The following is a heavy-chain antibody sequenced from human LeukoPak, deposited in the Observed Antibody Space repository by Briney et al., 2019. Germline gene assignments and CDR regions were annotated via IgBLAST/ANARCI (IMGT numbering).Heavy chain of an antibody. V-gene: IGHV4-34*01. Sequence: SETLSLTCAVYGGSFSGYYWSGIRQPPGKGLEWIGEINHSGSTNYNPSLKSRVTISVDTSKNQFSLKLSSVTAADTAVYYCARPRYYYDSSGYGYWGQGTLVTVSS. CDR1: GGSFSGYY. CDR3: ARPRYYYDSSGYGY. CDR2: INHSGST. D-gene: IGHD3-22*01. J-gene: IGHJ4*02.